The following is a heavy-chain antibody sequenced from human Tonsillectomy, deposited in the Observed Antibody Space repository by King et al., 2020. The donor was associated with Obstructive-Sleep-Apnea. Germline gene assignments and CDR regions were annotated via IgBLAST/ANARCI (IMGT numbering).Heavy chain of an antibody. CDR2: IWYDGSNE. D-gene: IGHD3-10*01. CDR3: AKDGYYYGSGSRYDWFDP. J-gene: IGHJ5*02. Sequence: VQLVESGGGVVQPGRSLRLSCAASGFTFSSYGMHWVRQAPGEGREWVAVIWYDGSNEDYADSVKGRFTISRDNSKNTLYLQMNSLRAEDTAVYYCAKDGYYYGSGSRYDWFDPWGQGTLVTVSS. CDR1: GFTFSSYG. V-gene: IGHV3-33*06.